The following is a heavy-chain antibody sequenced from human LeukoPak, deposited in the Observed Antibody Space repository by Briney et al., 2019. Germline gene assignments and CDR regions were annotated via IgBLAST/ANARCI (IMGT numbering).Heavy chain of an antibody. Sequence: ASVKVSCKASGYTFTGYYMHWVRQAPGQGVERMGWINPNSGGTNYAQKFQGRVTMTRDTSISTAYMELSRLRSDDTAVYYCAREKYSYGGRAFDYWGQGTLVTVSS. V-gene: IGHV1-2*02. CDR3: AREKYSYGGRAFDY. J-gene: IGHJ4*02. D-gene: IGHD5-18*01. CDR2: INPNSGGT. CDR1: GYTFTGYY.